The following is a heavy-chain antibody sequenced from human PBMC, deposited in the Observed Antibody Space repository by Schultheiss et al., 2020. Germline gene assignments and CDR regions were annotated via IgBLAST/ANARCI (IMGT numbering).Heavy chain of an antibody. D-gene: IGHD2-2*01. Sequence: GGSLRLSCAASGFTFSSYAMSWVRQAPGKGLEWVAVISYDGSNKYYADSVKGRFTISRDNAKNSLYLQMNSLRAEDTAVYYCAREVVVPAAGRYYYYYYMDIWGKGTTVTVSS. J-gene: IGHJ6*03. CDR1: GFTFSSYA. CDR3: AREVVVPAAGRYYYYYYMDI. CDR2: ISYDGSNK. V-gene: IGHV3-30-3*01.